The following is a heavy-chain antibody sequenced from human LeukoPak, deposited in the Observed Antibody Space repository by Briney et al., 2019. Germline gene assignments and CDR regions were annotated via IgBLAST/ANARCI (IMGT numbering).Heavy chain of an antibody. CDR2: ISSNGGST. J-gene: IGHJ4*02. D-gene: IGHD3-10*01. CDR1: GFTFSSYA. Sequence: GGSLRLSCAASGFTFSSYAMHWVRQAPGKGLEYVSAISSNGGSTYYANSVKGRFTISRDNSKNTLYLQMGSLRAEDMAVYNCARDAPLYYYGSGSYYDYWGQGTLVTVSS. V-gene: IGHV3-64*01. CDR3: ARDAPLYYYGSGSYYDY.